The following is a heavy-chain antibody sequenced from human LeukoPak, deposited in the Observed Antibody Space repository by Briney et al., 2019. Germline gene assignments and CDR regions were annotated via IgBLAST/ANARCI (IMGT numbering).Heavy chain of an antibody. CDR2: ISYDGSNK. CDR3: ARGPIYDIFIGSSFDY. CDR1: GFTFSSYA. V-gene: IGHV3-30-3*01. J-gene: IGHJ4*02. Sequence: PGRSLRLSCAASGFTFSSYAMHWVRQAPGKGLERVAVISYDGSNKYYADSVKGRFTISRDNSKNTLFLHMNSLRAEDTAVYYCARGPIYDIFIGSSFDYWGQGTLVTVSS. D-gene: IGHD3-9*01.